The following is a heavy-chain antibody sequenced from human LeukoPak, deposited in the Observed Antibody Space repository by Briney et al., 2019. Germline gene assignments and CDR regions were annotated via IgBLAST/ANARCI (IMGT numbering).Heavy chain of an antibody. D-gene: IGHD3-22*01. V-gene: IGHV1-69*13. Sequence: GASVKVSCKASGYTFTSYGISWVRQAPGQGLEWMGGIIPIFGTANYAQKFQGRVTITADESTSTAYMELSSLRSEDTAVYYCARPRSYYDSSGYDYWGQGTLVTVSS. J-gene: IGHJ4*02. CDR2: IIPIFGTA. CDR3: ARPRSYYDSSGYDY. CDR1: GYTFTSYG.